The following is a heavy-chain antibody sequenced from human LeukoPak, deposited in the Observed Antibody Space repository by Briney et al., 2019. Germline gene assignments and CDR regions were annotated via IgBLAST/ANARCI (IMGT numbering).Heavy chain of an antibody. CDR1: GFTFSSYA. V-gene: IGHV3-23*01. CDR3: AKDKGIHGAEVFDY. CDR2: ISDSGGST. Sequence: GGSPRLSCSASGFTFSSYAMSWVRQAPGKGLEWVSTISDSGGSTYFADSVKGRFTISRDNSKNTLYLQMGSLRAEDTAVFYCAKDKGIHGAEVFDYWGQGTLVTVSS. J-gene: IGHJ4*02. D-gene: IGHD5-18*01.